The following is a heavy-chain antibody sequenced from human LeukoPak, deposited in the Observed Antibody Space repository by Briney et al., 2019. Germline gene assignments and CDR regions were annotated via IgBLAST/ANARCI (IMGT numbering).Heavy chain of an antibody. J-gene: IGHJ5*02. CDR1: GYTLTELS. D-gene: IGHD1-26*01. CDR3: ATEGRASGSYRTTYNWFDP. V-gene: IGHV1-24*01. Sequence: ASVKVSCKVSGYTLTELSMHWVRQAPGKGLEWMGGFDPEDGETIYAQKFQGRVTMTEDTSTDTAYMELSSLRSEDTVVYYCATEGRASGSYRTTYNWFDPWGQGTLVTVSS. CDR2: FDPEDGET.